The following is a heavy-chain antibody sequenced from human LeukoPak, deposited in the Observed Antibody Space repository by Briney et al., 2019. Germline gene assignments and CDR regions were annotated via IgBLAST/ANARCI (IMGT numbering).Heavy chain of an antibody. D-gene: IGHD6-6*01. J-gene: IGHJ6*03. CDR2: IIPIFGTA. CDR1: GGTFSSYA. Sequence: GASVKVSCKASGGTFSSYAISWVRQAPGQGLEWMGRIIPIFGTANYAQKFQGRVTITADKSTSTAYMELSSVTAADTAVYYCARDKSGSSPVDHYYYYMDVWGKGTTVTVSS. V-gene: IGHV1-69*06. CDR3: ARDKSGSSPVDHYYYYMDV.